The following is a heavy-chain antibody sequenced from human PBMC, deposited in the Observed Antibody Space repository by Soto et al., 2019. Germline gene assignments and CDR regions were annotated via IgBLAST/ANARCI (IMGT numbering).Heavy chain of an antibody. J-gene: IGHJ4*02. V-gene: IGHV1-18*01. CDR1: GYTFTHFG. CDR3: ARGGTPIDC. Sequence: QVQLVQAGAEVKKPGASVKVSCKTSGYTFTHFGLSWVRQAPGQGLEWMGWISAYNGNTNYAKNFQGRVNMTTDTPTSTAYMGLRSLRSDDTAVYYCARGGTPIDCWGQGNLVTVSS. D-gene: IGHD3-16*01. CDR2: ISAYNGNT.